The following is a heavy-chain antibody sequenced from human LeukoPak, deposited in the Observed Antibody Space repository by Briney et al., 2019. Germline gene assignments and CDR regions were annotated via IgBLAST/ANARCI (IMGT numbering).Heavy chain of an antibody. J-gene: IGHJ6*02. CDR3: ARASGYYDSSGYYNGMDV. CDR2: INIDESST. CDR1: GFTPSTYW. Sequence: GGSLSLSCAPSGFTPSTYWMHGGRQIPRKGLLWVSRINIDESSTSYADSVTGRFTISRDNARNTLYLQMKSLRAEDTAVYYCARASGYYDSSGYYNGMDVWGQGTTVTVSS. D-gene: IGHD3-22*01. V-gene: IGHV3-74*01.